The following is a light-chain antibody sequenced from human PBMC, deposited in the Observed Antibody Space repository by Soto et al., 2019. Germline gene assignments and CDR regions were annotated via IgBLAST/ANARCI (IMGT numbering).Light chain of an antibody. J-gene: IGKJ2*01. CDR2: WAS. CDR1: QSVLYSSNNKNY. CDR3: QQYESTPPT. V-gene: IGKV4-1*01. Sequence: DIVMTQSPDSLAVSLGERATINCKSSQSVLYSSNNKNYLAWYQQRPGQPPKLLLYWASTRESGVPDRFSGSGSGTDFTRTITSLQAEDVAVYYCQQYESTPPTFGQGTKLELK.